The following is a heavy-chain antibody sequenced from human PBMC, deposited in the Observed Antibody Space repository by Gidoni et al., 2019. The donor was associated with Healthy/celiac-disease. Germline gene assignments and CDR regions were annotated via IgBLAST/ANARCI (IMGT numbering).Heavy chain of an antibody. J-gene: IGHJ4*02. V-gene: IGHV4-39*01. CDR1: GGSISSSSYY. Sequence: QLQLQASVPGLVKPTVTLSRTCHVPGGSISSSSYYWGWIRQPPGKGLEWIGSIYSSGSTDYNPSLKSRVTISVDTSKNQFSLKLSSVTAADTAVYYCARHTRSMTTGTSALGYWGQGTLVTVSS. D-gene: IGHD4-17*01. CDR3: ARHTRSMTTGTSALGY. CDR2: IYSSGST.